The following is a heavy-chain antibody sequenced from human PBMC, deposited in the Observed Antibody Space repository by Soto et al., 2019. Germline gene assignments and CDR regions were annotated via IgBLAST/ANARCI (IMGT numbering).Heavy chain of an antibody. CDR3: AKIRDSSGCDY. Sequence: GGSLRLSCSASGSTFSSYAMSWVRQAPGKGLEWVSSISGDGGGTYYADSVKGRFTISRDNSKSTLFLQMNSLRAEDTAVYFCAKIRDSSGCDYWGQGTLVTVSS. V-gene: IGHV3-23*01. D-gene: IGHD6-19*01. CDR2: ISGDGGGT. J-gene: IGHJ4*02. CDR1: GSTFSSYA.